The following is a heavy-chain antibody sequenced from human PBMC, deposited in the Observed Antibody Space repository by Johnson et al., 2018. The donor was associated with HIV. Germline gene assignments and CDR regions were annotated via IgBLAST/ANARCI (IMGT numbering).Heavy chain of an antibody. CDR1: GFTVINNY. D-gene: IGHD1-1*01. V-gene: IGHV3-66*02. J-gene: IGHJ3*02. CDR2: IYSRDTT. CDR3: ARGYNWNDFSI. Sequence: VQLVESGGGLVQPGGSLRLSCAVSGFTVINNYMTWVRQAPGKGLEWVSIIYSRDTTYYADSVKGRFSISRDSSKNTLYLQMNSLRVDDAAIYYCARGYNWNDFSIWGQGTVVTVS.